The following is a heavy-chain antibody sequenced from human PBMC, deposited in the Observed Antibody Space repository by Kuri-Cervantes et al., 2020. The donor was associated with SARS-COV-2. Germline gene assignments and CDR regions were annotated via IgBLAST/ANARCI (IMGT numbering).Heavy chain of an antibody. CDR1: GGSVSSDDFF. CDR3: ARDRISTYFFYFDY. CDR2: ISYGGDS. V-gene: IGHV4-30-4*01. D-gene: IGHD2/OR15-2a*01. Sequence: SCTVSGGSVSSDDFFWTWVRQAPGKGLEWIGDISYGGDSYYNPSLRSRASISVDTSTNQFSLKLNSVTAADTAVYYCARDRISTYFFYFDYWGPGILVTDSS. J-gene: IGHJ4*02.